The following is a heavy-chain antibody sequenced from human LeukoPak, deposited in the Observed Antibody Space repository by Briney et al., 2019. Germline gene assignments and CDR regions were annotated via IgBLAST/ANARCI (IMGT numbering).Heavy chain of an antibody. D-gene: IGHD2-2*01. Sequence: GGSLRLSCPASGFSFSNSAMTWVRQAPGEWLEWVSVITSDDRTFYADSVKGRFTISRDNSKNPLYLKMSSLRAEDTAVYYCAKTPSNSPTFDYWGQGTLVTVSS. CDR2: ITSDDRT. CDR3: AKTPSNSPTFDY. V-gene: IGHV3-23*01. J-gene: IGHJ4*02. CDR1: GFSFSNSA.